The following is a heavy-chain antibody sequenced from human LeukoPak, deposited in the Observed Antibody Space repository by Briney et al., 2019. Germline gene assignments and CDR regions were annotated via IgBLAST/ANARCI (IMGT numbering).Heavy chain of an antibody. J-gene: IGHJ4*02. D-gene: IGHD6-19*01. CDR1: GFTFSSYA. CDR2: ISGSGGST. CDR3: ARYGDLRGTGYSSGWYGFDY. V-gene: IGHV3-23*01. Sequence: GGSLRLSCAASGFTFSSYAMSWVRQAPGKGLEWVSAISGSGGSTYYADSVKGRFTISRDNSKNTLYLQMNSLRAEDTAVYYCARYGDLRGTGYSSGWYGFDYWGQGTLVTVSS.